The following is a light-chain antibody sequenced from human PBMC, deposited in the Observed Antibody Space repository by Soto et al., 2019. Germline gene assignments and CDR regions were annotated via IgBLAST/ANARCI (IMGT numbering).Light chain of an antibody. J-gene: IGLJ3*02. CDR2: GNS. V-gene: IGLV1-40*01. CDR3: QSYDSSLSGWV. Sequence: QLVLTQPPSLSGAPGQRVTISCTGSSSNIGAGYDVHWYQQLPGTAPKLLIYGNSNRPSGVPDRFSGSTSGTSASLAITGLQAEDEADYYCQSYDSSLSGWVFGGGTKVTVL. CDR1: SSNIGAGYD.